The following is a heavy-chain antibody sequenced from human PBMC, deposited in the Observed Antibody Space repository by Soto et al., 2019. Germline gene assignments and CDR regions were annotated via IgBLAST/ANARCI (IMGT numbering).Heavy chain of an antibody. Sequence: ASVKVSCKASGYTFTSYGISWVRQAPGQGLEWMGWISAYNGNTNYAQKLQGRVTMTTDTSTSTAYMELRSLRSDDTAVYYCARDGEEVYYYDSSGYSPYFDYWGQGTLVTVSS. D-gene: IGHD3-22*01. V-gene: IGHV1-18*01. CDR2: ISAYNGNT. J-gene: IGHJ4*02. CDR1: GYTFTSYG. CDR3: ARDGEEVYYYDSSGYSPYFDY.